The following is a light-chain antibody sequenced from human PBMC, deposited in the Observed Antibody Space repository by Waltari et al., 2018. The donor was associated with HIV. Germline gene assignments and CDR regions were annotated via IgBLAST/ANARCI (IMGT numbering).Light chain of an antibody. CDR2: SND. J-gene: IGLJ2*01. V-gene: IGLV1-47*01. Sequence: QSVLTQTPSASGTSGQRVTISCSGDSSNIGRYSVYCFHTLPGTALKLLPYSNDQRPSGVPDRFSCSKSGTSTSLAISGLRSEDEADYYCAAWTDSLRAVVFGGGTKLSVL. CDR3: AAWTDSLRAVV. CDR1: SSNIGRYS.